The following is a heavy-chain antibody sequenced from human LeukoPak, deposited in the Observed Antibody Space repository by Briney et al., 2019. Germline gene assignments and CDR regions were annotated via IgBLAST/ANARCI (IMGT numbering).Heavy chain of an antibody. V-gene: IGHV4-38-2*01. J-gene: IGHJ4*02. Sequence: SETLSLTCAVSGYFISSGYYWGWIRQPPGKGLEWIGSIYHSGSTYYNPSLKSRVTISVDTSKNQFSLKLSSVTAADTAVYYCARDRGSGWPGADSDYWGQGTLVTVSS. D-gene: IGHD6-19*01. CDR3: ARDRGSGWPGADSDY. CDR2: IYHSGST. CDR1: GYFISSGYY.